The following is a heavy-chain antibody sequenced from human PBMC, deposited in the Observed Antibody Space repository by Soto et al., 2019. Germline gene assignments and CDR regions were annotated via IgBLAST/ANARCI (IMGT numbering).Heavy chain of an antibody. CDR3: ARDGDTYGYFKADY. D-gene: IGHD5-18*01. V-gene: IGHV3-30-3*01. Sequence: QLQLVESGGGVVQPGGSLRLSCAASGFTFSTFAMHWVRQAPGKGLEWVALVSNDENKKDYADSVKGRFTISRDNSKNTLYLKMSSLRAEDTAMYYCARDGDTYGYFKADYWGQGTLVTVSS. CDR2: VSNDENKK. CDR1: GFTFSTFA. J-gene: IGHJ4*02.